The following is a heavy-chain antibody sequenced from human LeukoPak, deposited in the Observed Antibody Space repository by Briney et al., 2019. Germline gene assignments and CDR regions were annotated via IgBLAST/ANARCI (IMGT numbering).Heavy chain of an antibody. D-gene: IGHD3-22*01. Sequence: GESLKIPCKGSGYSFTSYWIGWVRQMPGKGLEWMGIIYPGDSDTTYSPSFQCEVPITAAKSISTDSLQWSSLQASDTAMYYCARRDYFDSSGSETTFDLWGQGTMVTVSS. CDR2: IYPGDSDT. J-gene: IGHJ3*01. V-gene: IGHV5-51*01. CDR3: ARRDYFDSSGSETTFDL. CDR1: GYSFTSYW.